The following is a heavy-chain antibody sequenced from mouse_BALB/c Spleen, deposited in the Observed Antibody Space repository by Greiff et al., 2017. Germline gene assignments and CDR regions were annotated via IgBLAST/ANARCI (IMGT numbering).Heavy chain of an antibody. CDR3: ARDGNYERVWFAY. V-gene: IGHV14-3*02. Sequence: LVESGAELVKPGASVKLSCTASGFNIKDTYMHWVKQRPEQGLEWIGRIDPANGNTKYDPKFQGKATITADTSSNTAYLQLSSLTSEDTAVYYCARDGNYERVWFAYWGQGTLVTVSA. D-gene: IGHD2-1*01. CDR2: IDPANGNT. CDR1: GFNIKDTY. J-gene: IGHJ3*01.